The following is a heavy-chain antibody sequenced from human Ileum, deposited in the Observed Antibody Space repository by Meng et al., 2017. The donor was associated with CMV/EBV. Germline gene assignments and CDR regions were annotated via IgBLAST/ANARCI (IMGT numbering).Heavy chain of an antibody. J-gene: IGHJ5*02. V-gene: IGHV4-34*01. CDR2: INHSGST. Sequence: ESFSGYYWSWIRQSPGKGLESIGEINHSGSTDYNPSLKSRVTLSVDTSKKQVSLKMTSMTAADTAVYYCARGPVSYQYGSGFSGFGPWGQGTLVTVSS. D-gene: IGHD3-10*01. CDR3: ARGPVSYQYGSGFSGFGP. CDR1: ESFSGYY.